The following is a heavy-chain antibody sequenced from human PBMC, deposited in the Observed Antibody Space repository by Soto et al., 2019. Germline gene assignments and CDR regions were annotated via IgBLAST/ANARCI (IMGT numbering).Heavy chain of an antibody. CDR1: GITATNGH. V-gene: IGHV3-53*01. CDR3: ARDWNGDKYFDF. CDR2: IFSDDNT. J-gene: IGHJ4*02. D-gene: IGHD4-17*01. Sequence: DVQLVQSGGGLIQPGGSLRLSCAASGITATNGHMSWVRQAPGKGLEWVSVIFSDDNTYYADSVKGRFTISRDTSKSTVYLQMNGLRAEDTAVYYCARDWNGDKYFDFWDQGSLVTVSS.